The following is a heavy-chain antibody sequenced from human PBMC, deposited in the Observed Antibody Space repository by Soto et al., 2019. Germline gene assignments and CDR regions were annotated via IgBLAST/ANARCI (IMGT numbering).Heavy chain of an antibody. CDR1: GFTFSSYS. D-gene: IGHD2-2*02. Sequence: PGGSLRLSFAASGFTFSSYSMNWVRQAPGKGLEWVSSISSSSSYIYYADSVKGRFTISRDNTKNSLYLQMNSLRADDTAVYYCARDDCSSTSCYRMDVWGQGTTVTVSS. J-gene: IGHJ6*02. CDR2: ISSSSSYI. CDR3: ARDDCSSTSCYRMDV. V-gene: IGHV3-21*01.